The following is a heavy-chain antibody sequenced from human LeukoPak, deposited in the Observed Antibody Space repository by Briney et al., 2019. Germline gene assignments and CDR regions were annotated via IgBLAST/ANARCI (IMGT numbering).Heavy chain of an antibody. V-gene: IGHV3-48*03. D-gene: IGHD3-3*01. J-gene: IGHJ4*02. Sequence: TGGSLRLSCAASGFTFSVHEMNWVRQAPGKGLEWVSYISGSGSTIHYADSVKGRFTISRGNTKNSLYLQMNSLRAEDTAVYHCARLLSGYSFDYWGQGTLVTVSS. CDR1: GFTFSVHE. CDR2: ISGSGSTI. CDR3: ARLLSGYSFDY.